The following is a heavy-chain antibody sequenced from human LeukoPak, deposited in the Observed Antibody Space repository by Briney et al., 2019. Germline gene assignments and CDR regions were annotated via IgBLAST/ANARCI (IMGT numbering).Heavy chain of an antibody. V-gene: IGHV1-3*01. CDR2: INAGNGNT. CDR3: ARGNGRGNYLIDY. CDR1: GYTFTSYA. Sequence: ASVKVSCKASGYTFTSYAMNWVRQAPGQGLEWMGWINAGNGNTKYSQKFQGRVTITRDTSASTDYMELSSLRSEDTALYYCARGNGRGNYLIDYWGQGTLVTVSS. D-gene: IGHD1-7*01. J-gene: IGHJ4*02.